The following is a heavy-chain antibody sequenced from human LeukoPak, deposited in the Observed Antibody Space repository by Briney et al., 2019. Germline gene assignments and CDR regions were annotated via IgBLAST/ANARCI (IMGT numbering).Heavy chain of an antibody. CDR3: AREGTYYYDSSGDY. CDR2: ISSSGSTI. D-gene: IGHD3-22*01. J-gene: IGHJ4*02. V-gene: IGHV3-48*04. Sequence: GRSLRLSCAASGFTFSSYAMHWVRQAPGKGLEWVSYISSSGSTIYYADSVKGRFTISRDNAKNSLYLQMNSLRAEDTAVYYCAREGTYYYDSSGDYWGQGTLVTVSS. CDR1: GFTFSSYA.